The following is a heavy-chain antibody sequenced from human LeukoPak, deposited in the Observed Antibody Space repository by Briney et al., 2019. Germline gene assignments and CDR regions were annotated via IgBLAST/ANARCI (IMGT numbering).Heavy chain of an antibody. CDR1: GGSFSGYY. CDR3: ARDQIEMATIMDYYYGMDV. V-gene: IGHV4-34*01. CDR2: INHSGST. Sequence: SETLSLTCAVYGGSFSGYYRSWIRQPPGKGLEWIGEINHSGSTNYNPSLKSRVTISVDTSKNQFSLQLNSVTPEDTAVYYCARDQIEMATIMDYYYGMDVWGQGTTVTVSS. D-gene: IGHD5-24*01. J-gene: IGHJ6*02.